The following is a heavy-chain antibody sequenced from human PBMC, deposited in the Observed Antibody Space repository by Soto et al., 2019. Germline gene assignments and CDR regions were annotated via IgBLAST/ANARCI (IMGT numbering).Heavy chain of an antibody. Sequence: EALLVESGGDLIQPGGSLRLSCSASGFTFNTYAMHWVRRAPGKGLEFVSAITASGGKTYYAESVKGRFITSRDNSKNTLYLQMSSLRSEETAVYYCAKGKAQWLVTAFDIWGRGSLVTVSS. D-gene: IGHD6-19*01. V-gene: IGHV3-64D*08. J-gene: IGHJ3*02. CDR1: GFTFNTYA. CDR3: AKGKAQWLVTAFDI. CDR2: ITASGGKT.